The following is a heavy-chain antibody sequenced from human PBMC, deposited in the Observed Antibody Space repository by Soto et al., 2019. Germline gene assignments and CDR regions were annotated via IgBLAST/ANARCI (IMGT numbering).Heavy chain of an antibody. Sequence: GESLTISCRSAGDSFTHYWIAWVRQMPGKGLEYMGIIYPSDSTTRYSPSFQGQVTISADKSISTAYLQWNSLKASDTAMYYCARHGFYGDYSSNYFDPWGQGTLVTVSS. V-gene: IGHV5-51*01. CDR2: IYPSDSTT. D-gene: IGHD4-17*01. CDR3: ARHGFYGDYSSNYFDP. CDR1: GDSFTHYW. J-gene: IGHJ5*02.